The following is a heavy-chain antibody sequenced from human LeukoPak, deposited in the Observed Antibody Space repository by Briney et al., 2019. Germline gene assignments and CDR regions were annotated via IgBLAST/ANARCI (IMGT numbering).Heavy chain of an antibody. CDR1: GDSISTYY. J-gene: IGHJ4*02. CDR3: ARRADRSTYYDILTGYPRDY. V-gene: IGHV4-59*08. CDR2: IYYIGST. D-gene: IGHD3-9*01. Sequence: SSETLSLTCTVSGDSISTYYWSWIRQPPGKGLEWIGYIYYIGSTNYNPSLKSRVTMSVDTSKNQFSLKLSSVTAADTAVYYCARRADRSTYYDILTGYPRDYWGQGTLVTVSS.